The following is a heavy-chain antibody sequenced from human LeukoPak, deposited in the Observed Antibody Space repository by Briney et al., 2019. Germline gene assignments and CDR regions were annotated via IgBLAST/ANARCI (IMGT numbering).Heavy chain of an antibody. CDR1: GYSFTNYW. CDR2: IYPGDSDT. CDR3: ARQDGYERIDY. V-gene: IGHV5-51*01. Sequence: GESLKISCKGSGYSFTNYWIGRVRQKPGKGLEWMGIIYPGDSDTRYSPSFQGQVTISADKSISTAYLQWSSLKASDPAMYYCARQDGYERIDYWGQGTLVTVSS. J-gene: IGHJ4*02. D-gene: IGHD5-12*01.